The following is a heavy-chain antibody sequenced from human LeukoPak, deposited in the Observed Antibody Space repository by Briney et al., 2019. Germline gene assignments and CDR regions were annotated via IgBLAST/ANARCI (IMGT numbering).Heavy chain of an antibody. V-gene: IGHV3-23*01. CDR3: AKDQHYDILTSAIDY. CDR2: ISSSGGTT. D-gene: IGHD3-9*01. CDR1: GFTFSTYA. J-gene: IGHJ4*02. Sequence: GGSLRLSCAASGFTFSTYAVNWVRQAPGKGLEWVSAISSSGGTTYYADSVKGRFSISRDNSKNTLYLQMNSLRAEDTAVYYCAKDQHYDILTSAIDYWGQGTLVTVSS.